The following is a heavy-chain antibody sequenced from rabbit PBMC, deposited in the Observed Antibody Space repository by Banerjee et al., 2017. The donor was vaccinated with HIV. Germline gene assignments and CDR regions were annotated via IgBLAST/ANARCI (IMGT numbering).Heavy chain of an antibody. J-gene: IGHJ4*01. V-gene: IGHV1S40*01. CDR3: ARDLGGSNL. CDR1: GFSFSGYG. CDR2: INTDGSA. Sequence: QSLEESGGDLVKPGAALTLTCTASGFSFSGYGMLWVRQAPGEGLEYIGFINTDGSAYYASWAKGRFTISKSSSTTVTLQMTSLTAADTATYFCARDLGGSNLWGPGTLVTVS.